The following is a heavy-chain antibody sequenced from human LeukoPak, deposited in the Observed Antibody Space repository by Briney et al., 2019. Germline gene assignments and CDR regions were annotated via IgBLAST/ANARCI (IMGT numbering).Heavy chain of an antibody. Sequence: GGSLRLSCAASGFTFSNVWMSWVRQAPGKGLEWVGRIRSKTDGETTDYGAPVKGRFTISRDDSKNTLYLLMNSLKTEDTAVYYCAKDRSGDSAMAGRVYWGQGTLVTVSS. J-gene: IGHJ4*02. D-gene: IGHD5-18*01. V-gene: IGHV3-15*01. CDR1: GFTFSNVW. CDR3: AKDRSGDSAMAGRVY. CDR2: IRSKTDGETT.